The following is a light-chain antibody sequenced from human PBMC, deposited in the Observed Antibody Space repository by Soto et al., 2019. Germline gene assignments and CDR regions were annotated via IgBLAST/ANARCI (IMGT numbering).Light chain of an antibody. Sequence: DIQMTQSPSTLSASVGDRVTITCRASQSISSWLAWYQQKPGKAPKLLIYDASSLESGVPPRFSGSGSGTEFTLTISSLQPDDFATYYCQQYNSSMYTFGQGTKLEIK. CDR1: QSISSW. CDR2: DAS. V-gene: IGKV1-5*01. J-gene: IGKJ2*01. CDR3: QQYNSSMYT.